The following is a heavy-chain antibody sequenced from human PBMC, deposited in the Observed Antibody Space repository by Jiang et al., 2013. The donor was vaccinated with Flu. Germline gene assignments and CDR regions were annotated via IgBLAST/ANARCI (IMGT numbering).Heavy chain of an antibody. V-gene: IGHV4-39*01. Sequence: LLKPSETLSLTCTVSGGSISSSSYYWGWIRQPPGKGLEWIGSIYYSGSTYYNPSLKSRVTISVDTSKNQFSLKLSSVTAADTAVYYCARHFDDYDFWSGYQRNDAFDIWGQGTMVTVSS. CDR2: IYYSGST. CDR1: GGSISSSSYY. D-gene: IGHD3-3*01. J-gene: IGHJ3*02. CDR3: ARHFDDYDFWSGYQRNDAFDI.